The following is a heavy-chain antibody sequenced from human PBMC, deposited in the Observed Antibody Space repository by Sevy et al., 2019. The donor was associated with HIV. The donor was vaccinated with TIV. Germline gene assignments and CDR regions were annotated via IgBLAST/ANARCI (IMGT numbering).Heavy chain of an antibody. Sequence: GGSLRLSCAASGFTFSTYGMHWVRQAPGRGLEWVAFMRFGGTIKYHTDSVKGRFTISRDNSKNTLYLQMNSLKTEDTAVYFCAKVLHIVVVPAAIDYYYGMDVWGQGTTVTVSS. CDR3: AKVLHIVVVPAAIDYYYGMDV. V-gene: IGHV3-30*02. D-gene: IGHD2-2*01. J-gene: IGHJ6*02. CDR2: MRFGGTIK. CDR1: GFTFSTYG.